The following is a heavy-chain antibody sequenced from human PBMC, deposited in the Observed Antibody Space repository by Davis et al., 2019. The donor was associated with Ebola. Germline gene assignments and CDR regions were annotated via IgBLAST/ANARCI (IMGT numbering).Heavy chain of an antibody. Sequence: GESLKISCAASGFTFSSYDMHWVRQATGKGLEWVSAIGTAGDTYYPGSVKGRFTISRENAKNSLHLQMNSLRAEDTAVYYCARSFYGSGSFEYWGQGTLVTVSS. CDR1: GFTFSSYD. J-gene: IGHJ4*02. CDR3: ARSFYGSGSFEY. CDR2: IGTAGDT. V-gene: IGHV3-13*01. D-gene: IGHD3-10*01.